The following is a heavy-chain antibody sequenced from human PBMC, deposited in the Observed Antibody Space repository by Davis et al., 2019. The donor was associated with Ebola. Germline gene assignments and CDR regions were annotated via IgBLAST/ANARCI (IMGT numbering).Heavy chain of an antibody. CDR3: AKAGRNTHMAPLDY. CDR2: IWYDGTNR. J-gene: IGHJ4*02. CDR1: GFTFSSYA. V-gene: IGHV3-30*02. D-gene: IGHD5-18*01. Sequence: GGSLRLSCAASGFTFSSYAMYWVRQGPGKGLEWVAFIWYDGTNRYYGDSVKGRFTISRDNSKNTVYLQMSDVRVADTGVYYCAKAGRNTHMAPLDYWGQGIRVTIFS.